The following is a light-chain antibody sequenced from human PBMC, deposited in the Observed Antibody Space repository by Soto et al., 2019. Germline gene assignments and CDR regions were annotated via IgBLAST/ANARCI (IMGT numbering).Light chain of an antibody. CDR2: DNN. CDR3: GTWDSSLSAYV. CDR1: SSDVGGYDY. V-gene: IGLV1-51*01. J-gene: IGLJ1*01. Sequence: QSALTQPPSASGSPGQSVTISCTGTSSDVGGYDYVSWYQQLPGTAPKLLIYDNNKRPSGIPDRFSGSKSGTSATLGITGLQTGDEADYYCGTWDSSLSAYVFGTGTKVTVL.